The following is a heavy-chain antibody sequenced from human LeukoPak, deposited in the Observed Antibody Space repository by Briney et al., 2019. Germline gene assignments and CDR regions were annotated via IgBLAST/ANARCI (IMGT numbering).Heavy chain of an antibody. D-gene: IGHD3-10*01. Sequence: GESLKISCKGSGYSFTSYWIGWVRQIPGKGLEWMGINYPGDSDTRHSPPFQGQVTISADKSISNAYLQWGSLKASDTAMYYCAILSLDGLRSYYDFGAFDIWGQGTMVTVSS. J-gene: IGHJ3*02. CDR1: GYSFTSYW. CDR2: NYPGDSDT. CDR3: AILSLDGLRSYYDFGAFDI. V-gene: IGHV5-51*01.